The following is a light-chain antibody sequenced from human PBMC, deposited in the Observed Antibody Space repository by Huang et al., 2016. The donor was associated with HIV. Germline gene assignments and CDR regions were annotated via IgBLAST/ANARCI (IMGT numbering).Light chain of an antibody. Sequence: EILLTQSPATLSLSPGEKATLSCRASHDINTYLAWYQQKRGQAPRLLIYDASDRATDIPARFRGSGSGTNFTLTINNLEPEDFAVYFCQQRSNWPPFTFGPGTKVDVK. J-gene: IGKJ3*01. V-gene: IGKV3-11*01. CDR2: DAS. CDR3: QQRSNWPPFT. CDR1: HDINTY.